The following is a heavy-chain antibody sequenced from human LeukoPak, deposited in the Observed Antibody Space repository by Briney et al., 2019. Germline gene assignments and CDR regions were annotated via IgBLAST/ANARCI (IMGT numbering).Heavy chain of an antibody. CDR3: ARKLWLGSRTHWYFDL. CDR2: INHSGST. CDR1: GGSFSGYY. D-gene: IGHD3-10*01. Sequence: SETLSLTCAVYGGSFSGYYWSWIRQPPGKGLEWIGEINHSGSTNYNPSLKSRVTISLDTSKNQFSLKLTSVTAADTAVYYCARKLWLGSRTHWYFDLWGRGTLVTVSS. J-gene: IGHJ2*01. V-gene: IGHV4-34*01.